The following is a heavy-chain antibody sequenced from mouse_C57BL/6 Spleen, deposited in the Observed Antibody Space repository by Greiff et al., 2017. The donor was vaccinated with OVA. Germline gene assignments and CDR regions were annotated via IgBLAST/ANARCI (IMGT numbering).Heavy chain of an antibody. Sequence: QVQLQQSGAELVRPGSSVKLSCKASGYTFTSYWMHWVKQRPIQGLEWIGNIDPSDSETHYNQKFKDKATLTVDKSSSTAYMQLSSLTSEDSAVYYCARVYYDYDAWFAYWGQGTLVTVSA. CDR2: IDPSDSET. D-gene: IGHD2-4*01. CDR3: ARVYYDYDAWFAY. V-gene: IGHV1-52*01. CDR1: GYTFTSYW. J-gene: IGHJ3*01.